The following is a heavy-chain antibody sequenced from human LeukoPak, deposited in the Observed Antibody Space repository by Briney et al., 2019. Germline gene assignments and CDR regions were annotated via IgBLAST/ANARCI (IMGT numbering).Heavy chain of an antibody. J-gene: IGHJ6*03. CDR3: ARVTTMATYYYDSSGYYHMDV. V-gene: IGHV3-7*01. Sequence: GGSLRLSCAASGFTFSSYWMSWVRQAPGKGLEWVANIKQDGSEKYYVDCVKGRFTISRDNAKNSLYLQMNNLRAEDTAVYYCARVTTMATYYYDSSGYYHMDVWGKGTTVTISS. D-gene: IGHD3-22*01. CDR2: IKQDGSEK. CDR1: GFTFSSYW.